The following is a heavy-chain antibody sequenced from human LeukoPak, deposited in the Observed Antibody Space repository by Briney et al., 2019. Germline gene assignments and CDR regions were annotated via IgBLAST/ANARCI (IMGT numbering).Heavy chain of an antibody. D-gene: IGHD2-2*01. Sequence: PSETLSLTCTVSGGSISSGGCYWSWIRQHPGKGLEWIGYIYYSGSTYYNPSLKSRVTISVDTSKNQFSLKLSSVTAADTAVYYCAREGVPAANDAFDIWGQGTMVTVSS. V-gene: IGHV4-31*03. CDR1: GGSISSGGCY. CDR2: IYYSGST. CDR3: AREGVPAANDAFDI. J-gene: IGHJ3*02.